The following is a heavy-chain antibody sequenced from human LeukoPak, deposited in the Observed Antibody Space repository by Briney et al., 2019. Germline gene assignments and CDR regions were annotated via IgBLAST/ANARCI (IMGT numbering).Heavy chain of an antibody. Sequence: GGSLRLSCAASGFTFSSYAMSWVRQPPGKGLEWVSAISGSGGSTYYADSVKGRSTIPRDNSKNTLYLQMNSLRAEDTAVYYCAKEPVLRYFDWLQWGQGTLATVSS. CDR3: AKEPVLRYFDWLQ. CDR2: ISGSGGST. D-gene: IGHD3-9*01. CDR1: GFTFSSYA. J-gene: IGHJ4*02. V-gene: IGHV3-23*01.